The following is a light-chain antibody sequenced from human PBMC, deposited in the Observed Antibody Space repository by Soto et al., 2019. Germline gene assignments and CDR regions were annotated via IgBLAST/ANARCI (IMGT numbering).Light chain of an antibody. V-gene: IGLV2-11*01. CDR1: ISDVGGYNY. J-gene: IGLJ3*02. CDR3: CSYAGSYTGV. CDR2: DVS. Sequence: QSVPSQPASVSGSPGQSITISCTGSISDVGGYNYVSWYQQHPGKAPKLMIYDVSKRPSGVPDRFSGSKSGNTASLTISGLQAEDEADYYCCSYAGSYTGVFGGGTKLTVL.